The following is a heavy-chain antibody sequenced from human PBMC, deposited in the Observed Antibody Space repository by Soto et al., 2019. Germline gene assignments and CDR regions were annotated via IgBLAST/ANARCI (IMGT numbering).Heavy chain of an antibody. CDR3: AKDTSRSTMIVVVITNFDY. CDR1: GFTFSSYA. V-gene: IGHV3-23*01. D-gene: IGHD3-22*01. Sequence: EVQLLESGGGLVQPGGSLRLSCAASGFTFSSYAMSWVRQAPGKGLEWVSAISGSGGSTYYADSVKGRFTISRDNSKNTLYLQMNSLRAEDTAVYYCAKDTSRSTMIVVVITNFDYWGQGPLVTVSS. CDR2: ISGSGGST. J-gene: IGHJ4*02.